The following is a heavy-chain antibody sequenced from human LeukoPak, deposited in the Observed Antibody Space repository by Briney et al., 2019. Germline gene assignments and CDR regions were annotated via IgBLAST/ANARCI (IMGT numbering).Heavy chain of an antibody. V-gene: IGHV3-30*18. CDR1: GFTLSNYC. J-gene: IGHJ4*02. Sequence: PGGSLRLSCAASGFTLSNYCMHWVRQAPGKGLEWVAVISLDGSNKHYADFVKGRFTISRDNSKNTLYLQMNSLRAEDTAVYYCAKVWVRGVINYWGQGTPVTVSS. CDR2: ISLDGSNK. D-gene: IGHD3-10*01. CDR3: AKVWVRGVINY.